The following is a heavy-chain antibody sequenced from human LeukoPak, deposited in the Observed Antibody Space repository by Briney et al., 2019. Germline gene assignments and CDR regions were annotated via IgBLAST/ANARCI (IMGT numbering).Heavy chain of an antibody. V-gene: IGHV4-39*07. D-gene: IGHD3-9*01. CDR2: IYYSGST. J-gene: IGHJ4*02. Sequence: TSSETLSLTCTVSGGSISSSSYYWGWIRQPPGKGLEWIGSIYYSGSTYYNPSLKSRVTISVDTSKNQFSLKLSSVTAADTAVYYCARAGGAYYDILTGYLLPHYFDYWGQGTLVTVSS. CDR1: GGSISSSSYY. CDR3: ARAGGAYYDILTGYLLPHYFDY.